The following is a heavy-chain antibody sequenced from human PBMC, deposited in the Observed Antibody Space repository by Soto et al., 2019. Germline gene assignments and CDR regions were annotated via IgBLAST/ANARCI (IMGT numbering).Heavy chain of an antibody. CDR3: AKIVDYDFWSGYPYYYYYMDV. D-gene: IGHD3-3*01. CDR2: ISGSGGST. V-gene: IGHV3-23*01. J-gene: IGHJ6*03. CDR1: GFTFSSYA. Sequence: GGSLRLSCAASGFTFSSYAMSWVRQAPGKGLEWVSAISGSGGSTYYADSVKGRFTISRDNSKNTLYLQMNSLRAEDTAVYYCAKIVDYDFWSGYPYYYYYMDVWGKGTTVTVSS.